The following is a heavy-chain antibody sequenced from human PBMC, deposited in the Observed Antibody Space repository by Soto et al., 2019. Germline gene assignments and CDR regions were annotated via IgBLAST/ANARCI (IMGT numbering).Heavy chain of an antibody. D-gene: IGHD3-22*01. CDR3: AKEAYDSSGYYFPKYYFDY. CDR1: GFTFSSYA. J-gene: IGHJ4*02. V-gene: IGHV3-23*01. Sequence: GGSLRLSCAASGFTFSSYAMSWVRQAPGKGLEWVSAISGSGGSTYYADSVKGRFTISRDNSKNTLYLQMNSLRAEDTAVYYCAKEAYDSSGYYFPKYYFDYWGQGTLVTVSS. CDR2: ISGSGGST.